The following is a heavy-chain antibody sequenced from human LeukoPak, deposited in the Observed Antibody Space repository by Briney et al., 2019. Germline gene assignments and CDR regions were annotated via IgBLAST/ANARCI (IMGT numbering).Heavy chain of an antibody. CDR2: VYYSGST. Sequence: SETLSLTCTVSGGSINSSSYYWGWIRQPPGKELEWIGSVYYSGSTHYNPSLKSQVTISVDTSKNHFSLRLSSVTAADTAVYYCARQSIAARGYYYYMDVWGKGTTVTVSS. CDR3: ARQSIAARGYYYYMDV. CDR1: GGSINSSSYY. D-gene: IGHD6-6*01. J-gene: IGHJ6*03. V-gene: IGHV4-39*01.